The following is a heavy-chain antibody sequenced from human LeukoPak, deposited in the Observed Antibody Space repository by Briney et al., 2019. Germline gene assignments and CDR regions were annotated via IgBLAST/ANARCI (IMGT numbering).Heavy chain of an antibody. CDR2: INAGNGNT. V-gene: IGHV1-3*01. D-gene: IGHD4-17*01. Sequence: ASVTVSCTASGYTFTSYAMHWVRQAPGQRLEWMGWINAGNGNTKYSQKFQGRVTMTRDTSTSTVYMELSSLRSEDTAVYYCARSTVTNHYYYYGMDVWGQGTTVTVSS. J-gene: IGHJ6*02. CDR3: ARSTVTNHYYYYGMDV. CDR1: GYTFTSYA.